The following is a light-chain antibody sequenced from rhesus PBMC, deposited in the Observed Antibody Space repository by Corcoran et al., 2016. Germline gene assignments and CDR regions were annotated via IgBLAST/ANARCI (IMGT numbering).Light chain of an antibody. Sequence: DIQMTQSPSSLSASVGDRVTITCRASDNVNNYLNWYQQKPGKAPKFLIYKESILQRWDPSSFSGSGSVTDYTFNSSSRQPEDVATYYCQHGYGTPYSFGQGTKVEIK. V-gene: IGKV1-74*01. CDR2: KES. CDR1: DNVNNY. CDR3: QHGYGTPYS. J-gene: IGKJ2*01.